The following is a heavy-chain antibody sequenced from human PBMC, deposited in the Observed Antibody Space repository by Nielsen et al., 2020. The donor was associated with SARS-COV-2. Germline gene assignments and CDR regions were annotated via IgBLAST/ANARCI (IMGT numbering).Heavy chain of an antibody. D-gene: IGHD5-24*01. V-gene: IGHV4-59*08. J-gene: IGHJ4*02. CDR3: ARQGRRVGRWLQRGSPPEPPFDY. Sequence: WLRQPPGKGLEWIGYIYYSGSTNYNPSLKSRVTISVDTSKNQFSLKLSSVTAADTAVYYCARQGRRVGRWLQRGSPPEPPFDYWGQGTLVTVSS. CDR2: IYYSGST.